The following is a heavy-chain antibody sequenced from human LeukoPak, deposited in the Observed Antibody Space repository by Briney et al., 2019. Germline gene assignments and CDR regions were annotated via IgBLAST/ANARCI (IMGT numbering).Heavy chain of an antibody. CDR3: ARGSRWFDP. V-gene: IGHV4-34*01. CDR1: GGRFSGYY. J-gene: IGHJ5*02. CDR2: INHSGST. Sequence: SETLSLTWAVYGGRFSGYYWSWIRKPPGKGLEWIGEINHSGSTNYNPSLKSRVTISVDTSKNQFSLKLTSVTAADTAVYYCARGSRWFDPWSQGTLVTVSS.